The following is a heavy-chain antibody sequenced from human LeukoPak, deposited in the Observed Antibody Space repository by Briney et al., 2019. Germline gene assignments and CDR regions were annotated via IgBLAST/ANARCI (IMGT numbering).Heavy chain of an antibody. CDR2: INHSGST. V-gene: IGHV4-34*01. CDR3: ARERLMDV. J-gene: IGHJ6*02. CDR1: GGSFSGYY. Sequence: SETLSLTCAVYGGSFSGYYWSWIRQPPGKGLEWIGEINHSGSTNYNPSLQSRVTISVDTSKNQFSLKLGSVTAADTAVYYCARERLMDVWGQGTTVTVSS.